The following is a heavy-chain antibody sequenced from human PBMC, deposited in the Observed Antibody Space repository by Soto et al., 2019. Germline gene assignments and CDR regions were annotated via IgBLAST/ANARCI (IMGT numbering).Heavy chain of an antibody. Sequence: PSETLSLTCTVSGGSISGYYWSWIRQPPGKGLEWIGYIYYSGSTDYRPSLKSRVTISVDTSKNQFSLKLTSVTAADTAVYYCARGLRFDYWGQGTLVNVSS. V-gene: IGHV4-59*01. CDR1: GGSISGYY. CDR2: IYYSGST. J-gene: IGHJ4*02. CDR3: ARGLRFDY.